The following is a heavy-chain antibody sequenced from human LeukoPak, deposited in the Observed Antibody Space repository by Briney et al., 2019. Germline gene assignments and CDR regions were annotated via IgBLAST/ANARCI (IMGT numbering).Heavy chain of an antibody. J-gene: IGHJ4*02. V-gene: IGHV3-21*01. Sequence: GGSLRLSCAASGFTFSSYSMNWVRQAPGKGLEWVSSISGSSYYIYYADSVKGRFTISRDNAKNSLYLQMNSLRAEDTAVYYCAKDGDYGGNYYFDYWGQGTLVTVSS. D-gene: IGHD4-23*01. CDR2: ISGSSYYI. CDR3: AKDGDYGGNYYFDY. CDR1: GFTFSSYS.